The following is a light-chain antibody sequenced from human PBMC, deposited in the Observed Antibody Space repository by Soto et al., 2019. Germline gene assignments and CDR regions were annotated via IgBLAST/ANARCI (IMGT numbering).Light chain of an antibody. V-gene: IGKV3-20*01. J-gene: IGKJ1*01. Sequence: IVLTQSPGTLSLSPGERATLSCRASQSVPKNYLAWYQQEPGQAPRLLIHGASIRATDIPDRFTGGGSGTDFTLTISRLEPEDFAVYYCHQYASAPQTFGQGTKVEIK. CDR3: HQYASAPQT. CDR2: GAS. CDR1: QSVPKNY.